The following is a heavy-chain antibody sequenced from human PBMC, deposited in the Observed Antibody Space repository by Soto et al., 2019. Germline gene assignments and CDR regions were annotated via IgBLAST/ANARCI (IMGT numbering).Heavy chain of an antibody. Sequence: QVTLKESGPVLVKPTETLTLTCTVSGFSLSNARMGVSWIRQPPGKALEWLAHIFSNDEKSYSTSLKSRLTISKDTSKSQVVLTMTNMDPVDTATYYCARIRSILVVVPAAIDGMDVWGQGTTVTVSS. J-gene: IGHJ6*02. CDR3: ARIRSILVVVPAAIDGMDV. CDR1: GFSLSNARMG. V-gene: IGHV2-26*01. D-gene: IGHD2-2*02. CDR2: IFSNDEK.